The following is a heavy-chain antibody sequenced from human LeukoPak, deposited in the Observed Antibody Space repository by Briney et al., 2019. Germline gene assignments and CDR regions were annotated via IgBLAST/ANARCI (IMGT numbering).Heavy chain of an antibody. D-gene: IGHD4-17*01. CDR1: GGSISSGSYY. J-gene: IGHJ4*01. CDR3: ARAPGTTFDY. V-gene: IGHV4-39*01. CDR2: INHSWST. Sequence: PSETLSLTCTVSGGSISSGSYYWSWIRQPAGKGLEWIVSINHSWSTYYNPSLKSRVTISVDTSKNQFSLKSTSVTAADTAVYYCARAPGTTFDYWGHGNMVTVSS.